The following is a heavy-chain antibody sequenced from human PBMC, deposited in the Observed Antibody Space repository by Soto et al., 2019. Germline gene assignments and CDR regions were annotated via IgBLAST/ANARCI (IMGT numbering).Heavy chain of an antibody. V-gene: IGHV4-31*03. Sequence: PSETLSLTCTVSGGSISSGGYYWSWIRQHPGKGLEWIGYIYYSGSTYYNPSLKSRVTISVDTSKNQFSLKLSSVTAADTAVYYCASGYGSGSYSNPYWGQGTLVTVSS. CDR1: GGSISSGGYY. CDR3: ASGYGSGSYSNPY. CDR2: IYYSGST. D-gene: IGHD3-10*01. J-gene: IGHJ4*02.